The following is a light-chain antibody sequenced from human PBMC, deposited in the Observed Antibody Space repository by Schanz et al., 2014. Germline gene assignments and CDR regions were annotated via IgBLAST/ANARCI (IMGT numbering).Light chain of an antibody. CDR2: EVS. Sequence: QSALTQPPSASGSPGQSVTISCTGSSSDIGSYNYVSWYQQHPGKAPKLMTYEVSRRPSGVPDRFSGSKSGNTASLTVSGLQAEDEADYYCCSTAGSYTWVFGTGTKLTVL. CDR3: CSTAGSYTWV. CDR1: SSDIGSYNY. J-gene: IGLJ1*01. V-gene: IGLV2-8*01.